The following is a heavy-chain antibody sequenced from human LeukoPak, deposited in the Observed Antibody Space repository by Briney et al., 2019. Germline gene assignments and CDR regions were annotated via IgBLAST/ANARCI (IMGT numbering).Heavy chain of an antibody. CDR2: IYYSGST. D-gene: IGHD1/OR15-1a*01. J-gene: IGHJ6*02. CDR1: GGSISSYY. CDR3: AREEHLAGYYYGMDV. Sequence: SETLSLTCTVSGGSISSYYWSWIRQPPGKGLEWIGYIYYSGSTNYNPSLKSRVTISVDTSKNQFSLKLSSVTAADTAVYYCAREEHLAGYYYGMDVWGQGTTVTISS. V-gene: IGHV4-59*01.